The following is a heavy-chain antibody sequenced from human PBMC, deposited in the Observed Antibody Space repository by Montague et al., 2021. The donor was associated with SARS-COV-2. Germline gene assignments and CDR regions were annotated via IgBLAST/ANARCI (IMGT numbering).Heavy chain of an antibody. CDR1: GGSTASHN. J-gene: IGHJ3*01. CDR2: VYYNGDT. Sequence: SETLSLTCTVSGGSTASHNWNWIRQSPGKRTEWIGYVYYNGDTKYNPNLQSRVTISIDTSENQSSLSLNSVTAADTAVYFCARGWAFDAWGQGRLVTVSS. V-gene: IGHV4-59*08. D-gene: IGHD6-19*01. CDR3: ARGWAFDA.